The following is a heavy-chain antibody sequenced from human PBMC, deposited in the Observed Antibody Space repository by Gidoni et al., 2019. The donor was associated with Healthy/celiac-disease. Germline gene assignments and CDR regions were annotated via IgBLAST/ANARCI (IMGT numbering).Heavy chain of an antibody. CDR1: AFTFSSYA. D-gene: IGHD5-12*01. CDR2: ISGSGCST. J-gene: IGHJ4*02. Sequence: EVQLLVSGGGLVQPGGSLKLSCAASAFTFSSYAMSWVRKAPGKGLEWVSAISGSGCSTSYADSVKGRFTISRDNSKNTLYLQMNSLRAEDTAVYYCAKYLSGYDHTNLFDYWGQGTLVTVSS. V-gene: IGHV3-23*01. CDR3: AKYLSGYDHTNLFDY.